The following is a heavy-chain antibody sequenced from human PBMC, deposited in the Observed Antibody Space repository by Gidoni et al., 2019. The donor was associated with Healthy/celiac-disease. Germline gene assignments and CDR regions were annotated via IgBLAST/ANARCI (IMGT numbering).Heavy chain of an antibody. CDR1: GFTFSSYA. CDR2: NLPILGIA. D-gene: IGHD1-26*01. CDR3: AGLAYEWELSNDAFDI. V-gene: IGHV1-69*04. J-gene: IGHJ3*02. Sequence: QVQLVQAGAEVKKPGSSVKFFCKASGFTFSSYAISWVRQAPGQGLEWMGRNLPILGIANYAQKFQGRVTITADKSTSTAYMGLSSLRSEDTAVYYCAGLAYEWELSNDAFDIWGQGTMVTVSS.